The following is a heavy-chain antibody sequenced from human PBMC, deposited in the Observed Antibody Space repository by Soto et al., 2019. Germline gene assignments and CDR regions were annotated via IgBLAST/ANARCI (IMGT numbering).Heavy chain of an antibody. V-gene: IGHV4-34*01. Sequence: LSLTCAVYGGSFSGYYWSWIRQPPGKGLEWIGEINHSGSTNYNPSLKSRVTISVGTSKNQFSLKLSSVTAADTAVYYCARISGYDIDYWGQGTLVTVSS. D-gene: IGHD5-12*01. CDR1: GGSFSGYY. CDR2: INHSGST. J-gene: IGHJ4*02. CDR3: ARISGYDIDY.